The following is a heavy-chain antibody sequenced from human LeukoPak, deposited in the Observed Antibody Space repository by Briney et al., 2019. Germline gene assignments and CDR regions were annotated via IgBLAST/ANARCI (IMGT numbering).Heavy chain of an antibody. V-gene: IGHV4-61*02. Sequence: SQTLSLTCTGSGGSISSASYYWSWIRQPAGKGLEWIGRIYTSGSTNYNPSLKSRVTISVDTSKNQFSLKLSSVTAADTAVYYCARDGIADSSGYYYRDYYYYMDVWGKGTTVTVSS. J-gene: IGHJ6*03. CDR1: GGSISSASYY. D-gene: IGHD3-22*01. CDR2: IYTSGST. CDR3: ARDGIADSSGYYYRDYYYYMDV.